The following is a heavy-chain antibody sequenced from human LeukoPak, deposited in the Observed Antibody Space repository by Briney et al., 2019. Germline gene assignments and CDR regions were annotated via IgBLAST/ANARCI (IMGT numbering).Heavy chain of an antibody. Sequence: GGSLRLSCAASGFTFRNYVIHWVRQAPGKGLEWVAVTSSDLNVKLYADSVKGRFTISRDNSRSTLYLQMNSLRPEDTAIYYCAREGYYGAGSPPSLYFDYWGQGTLVTVSS. V-gene: IGHV3-30-3*01. CDR3: AREGYYGAGSPPSLYFDY. CDR2: TSSDLNVK. CDR1: GFTFRNYV. J-gene: IGHJ4*02. D-gene: IGHD3-10*01.